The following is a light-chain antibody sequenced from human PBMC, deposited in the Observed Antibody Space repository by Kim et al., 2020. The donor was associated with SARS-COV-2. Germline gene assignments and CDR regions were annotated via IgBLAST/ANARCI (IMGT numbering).Light chain of an antibody. CDR3: QAWDRST. J-gene: IGLJ3*02. Sequence: SYDLTQPPSVSVSPGQTASITCSGDKLGDKYACWYQQKPGQSPVLVIYQDSKRPSGLPERFSGSNSGNTATLTIRGTQAMDEADYYCQAWDRSTFGGGT. V-gene: IGLV3-1*01. CDR2: QDS. CDR1: KLGDKY.